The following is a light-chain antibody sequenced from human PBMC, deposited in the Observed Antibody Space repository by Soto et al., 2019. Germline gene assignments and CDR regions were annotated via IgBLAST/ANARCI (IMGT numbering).Light chain of an antibody. J-gene: IGKJ1*01. CDR2: AAY. CDR1: QSISSY. V-gene: IGKV1-39*01. CDR3: KQSYSTPRT. Sequence: IHMTRSPSSLSASVGDRVTITCPASQSISSYLNWYQQKPGKAHKLLIYAAYSLQSGVQSRFSGSGSGTDFTLTIRSLQPEDFATYYCKQSYSTPRTFGQGTKVDIK.